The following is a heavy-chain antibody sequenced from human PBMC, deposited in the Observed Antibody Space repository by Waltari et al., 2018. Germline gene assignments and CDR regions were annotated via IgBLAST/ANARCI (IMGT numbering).Heavy chain of an antibody. J-gene: IGHJ4*02. CDR3: ARESYYYYDSSGYYPYYFDY. CDR2: IIPIFGTA. Sequence: QVQLVQSGAEVKKPGSSVKVSCKASGGTFSSYAISWVRQAPGQGLEWMGGIIPIFGTANYAQKFQGRVTITTDESTSTAYMELSSLRSEDTAVYYCARESYYYYDSSGYYPYYFDYWGQGTLVTVSS. CDR1: GGTFSSYA. D-gene: IGHD3-22*01. V-gene: IGHV1-69*05.